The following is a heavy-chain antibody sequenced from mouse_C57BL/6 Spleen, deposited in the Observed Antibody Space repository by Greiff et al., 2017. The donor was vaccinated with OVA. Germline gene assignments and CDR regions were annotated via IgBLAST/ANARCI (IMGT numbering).Heavy chain of an antibody. CDR3: ARAKTAGTFDY. D-gene: IGHD1-2*01. CDR1: GYTFTSYW. J-gene: IGHJ2*01. Sequence: QVQLQQPGAELVKPGASVKLSCKASGYTFTSYWMHWVKQRPGRGLEWIGRIDTNSGGTKYNEKFKSKATLTVDKPSSTAYMQLSSLTSEDSAVYYCARAKTAGTFDYWGQGTTLTVSS. CDR2: IDTNSGGT. V-gene: IGHV1-72*01.